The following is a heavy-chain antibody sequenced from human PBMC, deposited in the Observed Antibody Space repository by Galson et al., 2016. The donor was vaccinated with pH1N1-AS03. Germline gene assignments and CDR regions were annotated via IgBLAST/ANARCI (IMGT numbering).Heavy chain of an antibody. Sequence: SLRLSCAASGFTFSSYWMHWVRQAPGKGLVWVSRINSDGRSTSYADSVKGRFTISRDNAKNTLYLQMNSRRAEDTAVYYCARWIGGVGATKESVDYWGQGTLVTVSS. CDR3: ARWIGGVGATKESVDY. V-gene: IGHV3-74*01. D-gene: IGHD1-26*01. J-gene: IGHJ4*02. CDR1: GFTFSSYW. CDR2: INSDGRST.